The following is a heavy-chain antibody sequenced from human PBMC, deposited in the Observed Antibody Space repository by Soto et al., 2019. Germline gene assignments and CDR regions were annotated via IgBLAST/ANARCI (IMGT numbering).Heavy chain of an antibody. J-gene: IGHJ4*02. CDR2: IIPIFGTA. D-gene: IGHD3-22*01. CDR3: ARSLAHYYDSSGYRDFDY. V-gene: IGHV1-69*01. CDR1: GGTFSSYA. Sequence: QVQLVQSGAEVKKPGSSVKVSCKASGGTFSSYAISWVRQAPGQGLEWMGGIIPIFGTANYAQKFQGRVTITADESTSTAYMELSSLRSEDTAVYYCARSLAHYYDSSGYRDFDYWGQGTLVTVSS.